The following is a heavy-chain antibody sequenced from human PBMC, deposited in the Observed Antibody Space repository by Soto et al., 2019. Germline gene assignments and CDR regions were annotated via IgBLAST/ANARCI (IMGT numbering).Heavy chain of an antibody. Sequence: GGAPRPSRAAAGFTFRSYCMHRGRPAPGKGLEWVAVIWYDGSNKYYADSVKGRFTISRDNSKNTLYLQMNSLRAADTAVYYCATEGSVLAGSSPSEGYWGQGTLVTVSS. D-gene: IGHD6-6*01. J-gene: IGHJ4*02. V-gene: IGHV3-33*01. CDR3: ATEGSVLAGSSPSEGY. CDR1: GFTFRSYC. CDR2: IWYDGSNK.